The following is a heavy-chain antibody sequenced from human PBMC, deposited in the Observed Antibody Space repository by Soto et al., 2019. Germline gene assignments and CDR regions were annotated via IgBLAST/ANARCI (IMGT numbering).Heavy chain of an antibody. CDR2: ISGSGVST. D-gene: IGHD3-22*01. CDR1: GFTFSSYA. J-gene: IGHJ4*02. V-gene: IGHV3-23*01. Sequence: GGSLRLSCAASGFTFSSYAMSWVRQAPGKGLEWVSAISGSGVSTYYADSVKGRFTISRDNSKNTLYLQMNSLRPGDTAVYYCAKGDYYYDSSGHYHTTYWGQGTLVTVSS. CDR3: AKGDYYYDSSGHYHTTY.